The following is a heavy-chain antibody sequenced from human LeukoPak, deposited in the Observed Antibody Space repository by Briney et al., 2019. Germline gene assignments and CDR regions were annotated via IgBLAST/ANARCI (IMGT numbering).Heavy chain of an antibody. CDR3: AKVGYSSSPFDY. V-gene: IGHV3-74*01. J-gene: IGHJ4*02. Sequence: GGSLRLSCAASGFTFSNYWMHWVRQAPGKGLVWVSRINSDGSTFYADSVKGRFTISRDNAKNTLYLQMNSLRAEDTAVYYCAKVGYSSSPFDYWGQGTLVTVSS. CDR2: INSDGST. CDR1: GFTFSNYW. D-gene: IGHD6-13*01.